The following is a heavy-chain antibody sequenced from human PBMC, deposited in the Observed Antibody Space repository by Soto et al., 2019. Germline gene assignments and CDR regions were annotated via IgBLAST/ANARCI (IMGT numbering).Heavy chain of an antibody. CDR3: VRGVLS. D-gene: IGHD3-10*01. J-gene: IGHJ1*01. CDR1: GGSISSGGYY. CDR2: IHHNGST. V-gene: IGHV4-31*03. Sequence: QVQLQESGPGLVKASQTLSLTCNVSGGSISSGGYYWTWIRQHTGKGLEWIGNIHHNGSTFYNPSLKSRVSISVDTAKSQLSLKLSSVTAAGTAVYFCVRGVLSWGQGTLVTVSS.